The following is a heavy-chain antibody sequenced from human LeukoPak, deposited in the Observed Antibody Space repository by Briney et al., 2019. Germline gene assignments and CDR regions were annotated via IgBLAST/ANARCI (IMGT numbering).Heavy chain of an antibody. CDR2: ISGSGGST. V-gene: IGHV3-23*01. D-gene: IGHD3-22*01. CDR3: ARSYDSSGYYPWDY. Sequence: GGSLRLSCAASGFTFSSYAMSWVRQAPGKGLEWVSAISGSGGSTYYADSVKGRFTISRDNSKNTLYLQMNSLRAEDTAVYYCARSYDSSGYYPWDYWGQRTLVTVSS. CDR1: GFTFSSYA. J-gene: IGHJ4*02.